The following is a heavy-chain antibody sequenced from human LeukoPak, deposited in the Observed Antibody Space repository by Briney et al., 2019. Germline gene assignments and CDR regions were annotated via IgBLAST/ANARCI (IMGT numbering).Heavy chain of an antibody. CDR2: ISYDGSNE. CDR1: GFTFSYYG. D-gene: IGHD3-10*01. J-gene: IGHJ4*02. V-gene: IGHV3-30*03. CDR3: ARGRVVIPEGPDY. Sequence: GGSLRLSCAASGFTFSYYGMHWVRQAPGKGLEWVVVISYDGSNEYYADSVKGRFTISRDNSKNTLYLQMNSLRAEDTAVYYCARGRVVIPEGPDYWGQGTLVTVSS.